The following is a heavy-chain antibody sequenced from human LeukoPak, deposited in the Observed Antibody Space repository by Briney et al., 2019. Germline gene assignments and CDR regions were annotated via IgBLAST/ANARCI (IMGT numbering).Heavy chain of an antibody. Sequence: GGSLRLSYAVSGFTFSSYAVTWVRQAPGKGLEWVSAISGSGGNTYYADSVKGRFTISRDNSQNTLYLQMNSLRAEDTAVYYCAKSTSSAPRYFDYWGQGTLVTVSS. CDR3: AKSTSSAPRYFDY. CDR2: ISGSGGNT. D-gene: IGHD6-25*01. V-gene: IGHV3-23*01. CDR1: GFTFSSYA. J-gene: IGHJ4*02.